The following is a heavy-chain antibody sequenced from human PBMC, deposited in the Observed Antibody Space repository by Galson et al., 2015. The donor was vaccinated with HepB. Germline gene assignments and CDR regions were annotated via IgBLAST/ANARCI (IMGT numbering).Heavy chain of an antibody. D-gene: IGHD2-2*02. V-gene: IGHV1-69*13. CDR1: GGTFSSYA. Sequence: SVKVSCKASGGTFSSYAISWVRQAPGQGLEWMGGIIPIFGTPNYAQKFQGRVRITADESTSTAYMELSSLRSEGTAVYYCARSAGPIVAIPPPIPSYYYYMDVWGKGTTVTVSS. CDR2: IIPIFGTP. J-gene: IGHJ6*03. CDR3: ARSAGPIVAIPPPIPSYYYYMDV.